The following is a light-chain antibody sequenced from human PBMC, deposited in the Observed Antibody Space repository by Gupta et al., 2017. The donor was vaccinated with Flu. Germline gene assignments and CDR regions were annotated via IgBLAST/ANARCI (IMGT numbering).Light chain of an antibody. CDR3: QQYDSNPLWT. J-gene: IGKJ1*01. Sequence: DIVMTQSPDSLAVSLGERATINCKSSQSVLYSYNNKNYLAWYQQKPGQPPKLLIYWASTRESGVPDRFSGSGYGKDFTLTISSRQAEDVAVYYCQQYDSNPLWTFGQGTKVEIK. CDR1: QSVLYSYNNKNY. CDR2: WAS. V-gene: IGKV4-1*01.